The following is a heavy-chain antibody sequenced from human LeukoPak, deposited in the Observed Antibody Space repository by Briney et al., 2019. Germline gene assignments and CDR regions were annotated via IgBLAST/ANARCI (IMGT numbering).Heavy chain of an antibody. CDR1: GFTFSSYA. D-gene: IGHD3-22*01. J-gene: IGHJ4*02. CDR2: ISGSGGST. Sequence: GGSLRLSCTASGFTFSSYAMSWVRQAPGKGLEWVSAISGSGGSTYYADSVKGRFTISRDNSKNTLYLQMNSLRAEDTAVYYCAKGMLLYYDSSGYEDYWGQGTLVTVSS. V-gene: IGHV3-23*01. CDR3: AKGMLLYYDSSGYEDY.